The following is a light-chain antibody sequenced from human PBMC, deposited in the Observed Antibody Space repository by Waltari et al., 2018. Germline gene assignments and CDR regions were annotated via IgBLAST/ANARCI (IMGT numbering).Light chain of an antibody. CDR2: DVT. Sequence: QFALTQPRSVSGSPGQSVTISCTGTSSDIGGYNYVSWYQQHPGKAPKLIIYDVTKRPSGVPDRFSASKSGNTASLTIAGLQADDEADYYCYSYADTFTWVFGGGTKLTVL. V-gene: IGLV2-11*01. J-gene: IGLJ3*02. CDR3: YSYADTFTWV. CDR1: SSDIGGYNY.